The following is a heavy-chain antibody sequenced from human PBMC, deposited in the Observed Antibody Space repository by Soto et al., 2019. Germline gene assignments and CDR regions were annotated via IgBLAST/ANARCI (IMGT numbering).Heavy chain of an antibody. D-gene: IGHD2-2*01. CDR1: GYTFTSYG. CDR2: ISAYNGNT. V-gene: IGHV1-18*04. CDR3: ARWGCSSTSCYGSYYYYGMDV. Sequence: AAVKVSCKASGYTFTSYGISWVRQAPGQGLEWMGWISAYNGNTNYAQKLQGRVTMTTDTSTSTAYMELRSLRSDDTAVYYCARWGCSSTSCYGSYYYYGMDVWGQGTPVTVSS. J-gene: IGHJ6*02.